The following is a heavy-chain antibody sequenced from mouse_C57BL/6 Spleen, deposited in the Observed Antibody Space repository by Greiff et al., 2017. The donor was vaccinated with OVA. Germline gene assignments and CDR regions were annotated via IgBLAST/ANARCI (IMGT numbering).Heavy chain of an antibody. D-gene: IGHD1-1*01. CDR3: ARPGSRDWYFDV. Sequence: EVQGVESGGGLVKPGGSLKLSCAASGFTFSDYGMHWVRQAPEKGLEWVAYISSGSSTIYYADTVKGRFTISRDNAKNTLFLQMTSLRSEDTAMYYCARPGSRDWYFDVWGTGTTVTVSS. V-gene: IGHV5-17*01. CDR1: GFTFSDYG. CDR2: ISSGSSTI. J-gene: IGHJ1*03.